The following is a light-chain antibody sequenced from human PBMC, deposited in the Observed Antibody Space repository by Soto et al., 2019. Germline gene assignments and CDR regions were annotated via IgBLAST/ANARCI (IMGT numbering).Light chain of an antibody. J-gene: IGLJ2*01. CDR1: SSDVGGYNY. Sequence: QSVLTQPPSASGSPGQSVTISCTGTSSDVGGYNYVSWYQQHPGKAPKLMIYEVSKRPSGVPDRFSGSKSGNTASLTVSGLQAEDEADYYFSSYAGRKNVVFGGGTKLSVI. CDR3: SSYAGRKNVV. V-gene: IGLV2-8*01. CDR2: EVS.